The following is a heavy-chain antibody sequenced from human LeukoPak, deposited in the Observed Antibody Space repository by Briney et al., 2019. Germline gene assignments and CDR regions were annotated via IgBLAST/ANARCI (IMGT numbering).Heavy chain of an antibody. D-gene: IGHD3-22*01. J-gene: IGHJ6*03. CDR1: GYTFTSYY. CDR3: ARGLRRGPITMIVVVSGYYYMGV. V-gene: IGHV1-46*01. CDR2: INPSGGST. Sequence: ASVKVSCKASGYTFTSYYMHWVRQAPGQGLEWMGIINPSGGSTSYAQKFQGRVTMTRDTSTSTVYMELSSLRSEDTAVYYCARGLRRGPITMIVVVSGYYYMGVWGKGTTVTISS.